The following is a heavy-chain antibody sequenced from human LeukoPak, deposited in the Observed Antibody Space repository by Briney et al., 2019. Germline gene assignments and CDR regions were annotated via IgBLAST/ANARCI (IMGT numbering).Heavy chain of an antibody. CDR2: IIPIFGTA. D-gene: IGHD2-15*01. J-gene: IGHJ6*03. V-gene: IGHV1-69*05. Sequence: SVKVSCKASGGTFSSYAISWVRQAPGQGLEWMGRIIPIFGTANYAQKFQGRVTITTDESTSTAYMELSSLRSEDTAVYYCASGSRDGNYYCYYMDVWGKGTTVTVSS. CDR3: ASGSRDGNYYCYYMDV. CDR1: GGTFSSYA.